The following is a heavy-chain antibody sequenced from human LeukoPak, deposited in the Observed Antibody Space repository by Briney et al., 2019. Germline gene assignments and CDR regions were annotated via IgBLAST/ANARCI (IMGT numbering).Heavy chain of an antibody. J-gene: IGHJ4*02. CDR2: ISYDGSNK. Sequence: QPGRSLRLSCAASGFTFSSYAMHWVRQAPGKGLEWVAVISYDGSNKYYADSVKGRFTISRDNSKNTLYLQMNSLRAEDTAVYYCARDAAGGYFDYWGQGTLVTVSS. CDR1: GFTFSSYA. CDR3: ARDAAGGYFDY. D-gene: IGHD1-26*01. V-gene: IGHV3-30-3*01.